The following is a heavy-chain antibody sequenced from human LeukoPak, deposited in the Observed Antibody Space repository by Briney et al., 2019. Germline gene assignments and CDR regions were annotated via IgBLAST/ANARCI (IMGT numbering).Heavy chain of an antibody. J-gene: IGHJ3*02. CDR1: GFTFSSYG. V-gene: IGHV3-30*18. CDR3: AKPALPSQDAFDI. CDR2: ISYDGSNK. Sequence: GGSLRLSGAASGFTFSSYGMHWLAQAPGKGLEWLAVISYDGSNKYYADSGKGRFTISRDNSKNTLYLQMNSLRAEDTAVYYCAKPALPSQDAFDIWGQGTMVTVSS. D-gene: IGHD2-2*01.